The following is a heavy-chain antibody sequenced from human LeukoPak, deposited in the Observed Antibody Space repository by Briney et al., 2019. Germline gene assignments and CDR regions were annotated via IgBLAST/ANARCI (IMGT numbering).Heavy chain of an antibody. CDR3: ARVWGSGYLDY. CDR1: GYTFTSYY. CDR2: INPSGDST. D-gene: IGHD3-22*01. J-gene: IGHJ4*02. V-gene: IGHV1-46*01. Sequence: ASVKVSCKASGYTFTSYYMHWVRQAPGQGLEWMGIINPSGDSTSYAQKFQGRVTMTRDTSTSTVYMELSSLRSEDTAVYYCARVWGSGYLDYWGQGTLVTVSS.